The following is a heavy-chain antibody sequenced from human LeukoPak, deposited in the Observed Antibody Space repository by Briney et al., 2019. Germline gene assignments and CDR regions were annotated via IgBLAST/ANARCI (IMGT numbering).Heavy chain of an antibody. CDR2: IIPILGIA. V-gene: IGHV1-69*04. D-gene: IGHD2-15*01. J-gene: IGHJ6*02. CDR1: GGTFSSYA. CDR3: ARDQDDCSGGSCYPYYYYGMDV. Sequence: ASVKVSCKASGGTFSSYAISWVRQAPGQGLEWMGRIIPILGIANYAQKFQGRVTITADKSTSTAYMELSSLRSEDTAVYYCARDQDDCSGGSCYPYYYYGMDVWGQGTTVTVSS.